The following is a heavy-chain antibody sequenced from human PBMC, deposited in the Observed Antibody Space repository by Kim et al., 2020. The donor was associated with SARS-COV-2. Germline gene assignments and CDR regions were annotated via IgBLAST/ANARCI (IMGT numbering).Heavy chain of an antibody. CDR2: ISSSSSHI. V-gene: IGHV3-21*01. D-gene: IGHD6-13*01. J-gene: IGHJ6*02. CDR3: ARVGAGAAAGHYGMDV. CDR1: GFTFSSYS. Sequence: GGSLRLSCAASGFTFSSYSMNWVRQAPGKGLEWVSSISSSSSHIYYADSVTGRVTISRDNAKNSLYLQMNSLRAEDTAVYYCARVGAGAAAGHYGMDVWGQGTTVTVSS.